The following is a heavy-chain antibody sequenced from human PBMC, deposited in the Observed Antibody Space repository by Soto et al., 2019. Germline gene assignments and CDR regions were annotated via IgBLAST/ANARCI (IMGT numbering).Heavy chain of an antibody. Sequence: WTWIRQPPGKGLEYISYIYYSGRTYYNPSLKSRVTISVDTSKNQFSLKLSSVTAADTAVYYCARGHLGITTTGTWYDFDYWGQGTLVTVSS. D-gene: IGHD2-15*01. V-gene: IGHV4-59*01. CDR3: ARGHLGITTTGTWYDFDY. J-gene: IGHJ4*02. CDR2: IYYSGRT.